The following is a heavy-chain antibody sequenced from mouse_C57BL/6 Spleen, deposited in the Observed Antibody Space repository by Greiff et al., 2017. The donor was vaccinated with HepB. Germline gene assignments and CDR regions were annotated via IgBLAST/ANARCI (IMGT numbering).Heavy chain of an antibody. V-gene: IGHV3-6*01. CDR2: ISYDGSN. D-gene: IGHD3-2*02. CDR1: GYSITSGYY. CDR3: ARDETAQASFAY. Sequence: ESGPGLVKPSQSLSLTCSVTGYSITSGYYWNWIRQFPGNKLEWMGYISYDGSNNYNPSLKNRISITRDTSKNQFFLKLNSVTTEDTATYYCARDETAQASFAYWGQGTLVTVSA. J-gene: IGHJ3*01.